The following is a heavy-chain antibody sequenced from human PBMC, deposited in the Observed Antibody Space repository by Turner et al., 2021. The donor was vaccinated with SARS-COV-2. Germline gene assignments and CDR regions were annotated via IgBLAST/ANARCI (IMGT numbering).Heavy chain of an antibody. CDR2: CDTEDVET. D-gene: IGHD2-15*01. CDR1: GYTLTELS. V-gene: IGHV1-24*01. CDR3: ATVVEVDGLSYGMDV. Sequence: QVQLVQSGAEVKKPGASVKVSCKVSGYTLTELSMHWVRQAPGKGLEWMGGCDTEDVETIYAKKFQGRVTMTEDKSTDTAYMELSSLRSEDTAVYYCATVVEVDGLSYGMDVWGQGTTVTVSS. J-gene: IGHJ6*02.